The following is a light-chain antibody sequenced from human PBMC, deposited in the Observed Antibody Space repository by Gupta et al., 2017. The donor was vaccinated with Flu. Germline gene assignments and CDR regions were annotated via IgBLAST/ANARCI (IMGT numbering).Light chain of an antibody. J-gene: IGKJ3*01. CDR3: QQYNSYSPVT. Sequence: DIQMTQSPSTLSASVGDRVTITCRASQSISSWLAWYQQKPGKAPKLLIYKASSLESGVPSRFSGSGSGTEFTLTISSLQPDDFATYYCQQYNSYSPVTFGYGTKVDIK. CDR2: KAS. V-gene: IGKV1-5*03. CDR1: QSISSW.